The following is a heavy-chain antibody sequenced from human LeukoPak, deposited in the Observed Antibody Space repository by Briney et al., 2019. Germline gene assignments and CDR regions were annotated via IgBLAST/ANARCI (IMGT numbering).Heavy chain of an antibody. CDR2: ISSSSSYI. Sequence: GGSLRLSCAASGFTFSSYSMNWVRQAPGKGLEWVSSISSSSSYIYYADSVKGRFTISRDNAKNSLYLQMNSLRAEDTAVYYCARNLGSQCFDYWGQGTLVTVPS. V-gene: IGHV3-21*01. D-gene: IGHD1-26*01. CDR1: GFTFSSYS. CDR3: ARNLGSQCFDY. J-gene: IGHJ4*02.